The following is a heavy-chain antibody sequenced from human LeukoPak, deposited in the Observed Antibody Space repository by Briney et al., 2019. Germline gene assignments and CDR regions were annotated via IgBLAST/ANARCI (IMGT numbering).Heavy chain of an antibody. Sequence: ASVKVSCKASGYTFTGYYMHWVRQAPGQGLEWMGWINPNSGGTNYAQKFQGWVTMTRDTSISTAYMELSRLRSDDTAVYYCARDLLYGTSPYYYYYGMDVWGQGTTVTVSS. CDR2: INPNSGGT. CDR1: GYTFTGYY. CDR3: ARDLLYGTSPYYYYYGMDV. D-gene: IGHD2-8*01. V-gene: IGHV1-2*04. J-gene: IGHJ6*02.